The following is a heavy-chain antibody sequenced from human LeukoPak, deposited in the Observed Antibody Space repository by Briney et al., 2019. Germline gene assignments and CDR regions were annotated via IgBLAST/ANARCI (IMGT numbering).Heavy chain of an antibody. CDR3: AREGSVSYSSGWYEY. CDR1: GGSISSYY. D-gene: IGHD6-19*01. J-gene: IGHJ4*02. Sequence: SETLSLTCTVSGGSISSYYWSWIRQPPGKGLEWIGYIYYSGSTNYNPSLKSRATISVDTSKNQFSLKLSSVTAADTAVYYCAREGSVSYSSGWYEYWGQGTLVTVSS. CDR2: IYYSGST. V-gene: IGHV4-59*01.